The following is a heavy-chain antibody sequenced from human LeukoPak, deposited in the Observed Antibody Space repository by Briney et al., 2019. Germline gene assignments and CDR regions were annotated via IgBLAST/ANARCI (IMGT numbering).Heavy chain of an antibody. V-gene: IGHV3-9*01. CDR3: AKDGVWFGELLYPNFDY. CDR2: ISWNSGSI. CDR1: GFTFDDYV. J-gene: IGHJ4*02. Sequence: PGRSLRLSCAASGFTFDDYVMHWVRQAPGKGLEWVSGISWNSGSIGYADSVKGRFTISRDNAKNSLYLQMNSLRAEDTALYYCAKDGVWFGELLYPNFDYWGQGTLVTVSS. D-gene: IGHD3-10*01.